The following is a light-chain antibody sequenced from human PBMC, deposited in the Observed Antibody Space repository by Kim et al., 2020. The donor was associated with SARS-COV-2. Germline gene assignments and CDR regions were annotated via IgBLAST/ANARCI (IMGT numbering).Light chain of an antibody. V-gene: IGKV4-1*01. CDR1: QSVLYSSNNKNY. J-gene: IGKJ2*01. Sequence: DIVMTQSPDSLAVSLGERATINCKSSQSVLYSSNNKNYLAWYQQKPGQPPKLLIYWASTRESGVPDLFSGSGSGTDFTLTISSLQAEDVAVYLCQQYYGTPYTFGQGTKLEI. CDR3: QQYYGTPYT. CDR2: WAS.